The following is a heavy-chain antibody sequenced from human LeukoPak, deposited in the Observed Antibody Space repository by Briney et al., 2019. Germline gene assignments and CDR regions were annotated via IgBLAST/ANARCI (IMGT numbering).Heavy chain of an antibody. D-gene: IGHD6-25*01. CDR1: GFSFTSFY. Sequence: GESLKIPCAGIGFSFTSFYIAWARQMPGKGLEWMGIIYPEDSHTRYSPSFQGQVTISADKSISTAYLQWSSLKASDTAMYYCARRGAVDSAYFDWGQGTLVTVSS. V-gene: IGHV5-51*01. CDR2: IYPEDSHT. J-gene: IGHJ4*02. CDR3: ARRGAVDSAYFD.